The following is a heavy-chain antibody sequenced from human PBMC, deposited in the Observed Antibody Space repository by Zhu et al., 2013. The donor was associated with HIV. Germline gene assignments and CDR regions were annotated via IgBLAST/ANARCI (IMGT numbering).Heavy chain of an antibody. Sequence: QVQLVQSGAEVKKPGASVKVSCKASGYTFTNYYIHWVRQAPGEGLEWMGWINPYSGGTNYAQKFRGRVTMTRDTSISTAYMELRRLRSDDTAVYYCATDLRDNVGPPYWGQGTLVTVSS. D-gene: IGHD1-20*01. CDR1: GYTFTNYY. CDR2: INPYSGGT. CDR3: ATDLRDNVGPPY. V-gene: IGHV1-2*02. J-gene: IGHJ4*02.